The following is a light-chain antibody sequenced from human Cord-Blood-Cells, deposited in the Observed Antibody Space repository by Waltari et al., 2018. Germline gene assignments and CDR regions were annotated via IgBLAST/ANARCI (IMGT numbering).Light chain of an antibody. CDR2: LNSDGSH. J-gene: IGLJ3*02. CDR1: SGHTSYA. Sequence: QLVLTQSPSASASLGASVKLTCTLSSGHTSYAIAWHPQQPGTGPRYLMKLNSDGSHSKGDGSPDRFSGSSSGAERYLTISRLQSEDEADYYCQTWGTGIPHWVFGGGTKLTVL. CDR3: QTWGTGIPHWV. V-gene: IGLV4-69*01.